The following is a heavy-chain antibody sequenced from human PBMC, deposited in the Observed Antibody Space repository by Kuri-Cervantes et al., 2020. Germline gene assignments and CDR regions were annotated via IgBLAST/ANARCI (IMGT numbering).Heavy chain of an antibody. CDR3: ARHPATYTSSWSDAFDI. CDR1: GYSFTSYW. J-gene: IGHJ3*02. CDR2: IYPGDSDT. D-gene: IGHD6-13*01. V-gene: IGHV5-51*01. Sequence: GESLKISCKGSGYSFTSYWIGWVRQMPGKGLEWMGIIYPGDSDTRYSPSFQGQVTISADKSISTAYLQWSSLKASDTAMYYCARHPATYTSSWSDAFDIWCQETMVTVSS.